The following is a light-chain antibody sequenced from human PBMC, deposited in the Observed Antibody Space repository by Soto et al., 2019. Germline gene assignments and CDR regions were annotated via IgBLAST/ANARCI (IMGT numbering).Light chain of an antibody. CDR2: KXS. V-gene: IGKV2-30*02. CDR3: IQGIQGTWT. J-gene: IGKJ1*01. Sequence: VGMTQSPLSPPVNLGQPACIXCRSSQRPAHSYGNTYSDWXQQRXGXSPRXXXYKXSNRDYGFPDRLSGSGSGTDFTRKISRVDAEYGWCYYCIQGIQGTWTFGQGTKVDIK. CDR1: QRPAHSYGNTY.